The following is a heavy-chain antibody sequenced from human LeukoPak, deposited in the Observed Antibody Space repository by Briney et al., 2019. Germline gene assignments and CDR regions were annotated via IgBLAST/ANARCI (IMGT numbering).Heavy chain of an antibody. CDR1: GFTFSSYS. CDR2: ISSSSSYI. V-gene: IGHV3-21*01. Sequence: GGSLRLSCAASGFTFSSYSMNWVRQAPGKGLEWVSSISSSSSYIYYADSVKGRFTSSRDNAKNSLYLQMNSLRAEDTAVYYCASAGGGSCEFDYWGQGTLVNVSS. D-gene: IGHD2-15*01. J-gene: IGHJ4*02. CDR3: ASAGGGSCEFDY.